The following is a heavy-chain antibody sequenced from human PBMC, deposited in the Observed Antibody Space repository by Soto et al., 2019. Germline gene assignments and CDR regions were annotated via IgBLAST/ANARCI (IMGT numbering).Heavy chain of an antibody. V-gene: IGHV3-21*01. CDR3: ARDSCSTTSCYYFVWFDP. CDR1: GFSFSNYN. J-gene: IGHJ5*02. D-gene: IGHD2-2*01. CDR2: ISSGSGYK. Sequence: NPGGSLRLSCAASGFSFSNYNMNWVRQAPGKGLEWVSSISSGSGYKYYADSVKGRFTISRDNTKNSLFLQMNSLRPEDTAVYYCARDSCSTTSCYYFVWFDPWGQGAVVTVSS.